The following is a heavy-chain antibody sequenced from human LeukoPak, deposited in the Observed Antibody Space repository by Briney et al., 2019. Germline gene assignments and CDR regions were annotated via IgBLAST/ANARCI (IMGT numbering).Heavy chain of an antibody. V-gene: IGHV3-30*02. J-gene: IGHJ3*02. Sequence: GGSLRLSCAASGFTFSSYGMHWVRQAPGKGLEWVAFIRYDGSNKYYADSVKGRFTISRDNSKNTLYLQMNSLRAEDTAVYYCAKGGSKYSNSDYAFDIWGQGTMVTVSS. CDR2: IRYDGSNK. CDR1: GFTFSSYG. CDR3: AKGGSKYSNSDYAFDI. D-gene: IGHD4-11*01.